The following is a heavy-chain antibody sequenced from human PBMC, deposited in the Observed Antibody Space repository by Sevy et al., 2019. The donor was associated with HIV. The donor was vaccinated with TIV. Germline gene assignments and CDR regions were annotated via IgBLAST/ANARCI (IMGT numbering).Heavy chain of an antibody. CDR2: IYYSGST. Sequence: SETLSLTCTVSGGSISSYYWSWIRQPPGKGLEWIGYIYYSGSTNYNPSLKSRVTISVDTSKNQFSLKLRSVTAADTAVYYCARASIAAAGILQYDYWGQGTLVTVSS. CDR1: GGSISSYY. D-gene: IGHD6-13*01. V-gene: IGHV4-59*01. CDR3: ARASIAAAGILQYDY. J-gene: IGHJ4*02.